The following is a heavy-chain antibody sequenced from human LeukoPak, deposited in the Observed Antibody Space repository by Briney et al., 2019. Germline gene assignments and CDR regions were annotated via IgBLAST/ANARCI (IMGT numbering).Heavy chain of an antibody. CDR2: ISSTGGTT. J-gene: IGHJ6*03. CDR1: GITFSSYG. D-gene: IGHD6-19*01. V-gene: IGHV3-23*01. Sequence: GGSLRLSCAASGITFSSYGMSWVRQAPGKGLEWVSSISSTGGTTYYADSVKGRFTISRDNSKNTLYLQMNSLRAEDTAVYYCARDSGQWLLYPYYYYYMDVWGKGTTVTVSS. CDR3: ARDSGQWLLYPYYYYYMDV.